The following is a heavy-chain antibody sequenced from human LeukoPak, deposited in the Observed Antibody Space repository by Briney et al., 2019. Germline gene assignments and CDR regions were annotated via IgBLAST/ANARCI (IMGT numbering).Heavy chain of an antibody. Sequence: GGSLRLSCAASGFTFSSYAMSWVRQAPGKGLEWVSAISGSGGSTYYADSVKGRFTISGDNSKNTLYLQMNSLRAEDTAVYYCARGSAIVVVINYDYWGQGTLVTVSS. D-gene: IGHD3-22*01. CDR2: ISGSGGST. CDR3: ARGSAIVVVINYDY. CDR1: GFTFSSYA. J-gene: IGHJ4*02. V-gene: IGHV3-23*01.